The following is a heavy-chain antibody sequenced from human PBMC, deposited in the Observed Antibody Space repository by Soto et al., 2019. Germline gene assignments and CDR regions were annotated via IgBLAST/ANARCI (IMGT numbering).Heavy chain of an antibody. CDR3: TTDPPRYCSSTSCYLGY. V-gene: IGHV3-15*01. Sequence: GGSLRLSCAASGFTFSNARVNWVRQAPGKGLEWVGRIKSKTDGGTTHYASPVKGRFTISRDDSNNILYLQMNSLKTEDTAVYYCTTDPPRYCSSTSCYLGYWGQGTLVTVSS. J-gene: IGHJ4*02. CDR1: GFTFSNAR. CDR2: IKSKTDGGTT. D-gene: IGHD2-2*01.